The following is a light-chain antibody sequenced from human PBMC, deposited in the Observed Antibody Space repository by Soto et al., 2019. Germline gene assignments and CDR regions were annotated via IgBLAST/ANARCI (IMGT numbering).Light chain of an antibody. CDR3: QQRSNWPPAHT. V-gene: IGKV3-11*01. J-gene: IGKJ2*01. CDR1: QSVSSY. CDR2: DAS. Sequence: EIVLTQSPATLSFSPGERATLSCRASQSVSSYLAWYQQKPGQAPRLLIYDASNRATGIPARFSGSGSGTDFTLTISSLEPEDFAVYYCQQRSNWPPAHTFGQGTTLEIK.